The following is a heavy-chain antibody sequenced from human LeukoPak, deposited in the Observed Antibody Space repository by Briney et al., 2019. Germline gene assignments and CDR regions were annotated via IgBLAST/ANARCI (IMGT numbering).Heavy chain of an antibody. CDR2: IKQDGSEK. CDR3: ASRNSLFI. J-gene: IGHJ4*02. D-gene: IGHD4-23*01. CDR1: GFTFSSYW. Sequence: TGGSLRLSCAASGFTFSSYWTSWVRQAPGKGLEWVANIKQDGSEKYYVDSVKGRFTISRDNAKNSLYLQMNSLRAEDTAVYYCASRNSLFIWGQGTLVTVSS. V-gene: IGHV3-7*01.